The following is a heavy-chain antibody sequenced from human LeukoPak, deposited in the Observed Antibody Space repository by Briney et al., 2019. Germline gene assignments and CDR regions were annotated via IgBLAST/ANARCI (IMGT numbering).Heavy chain of an antibody. J-gene: IGHJ4*02. CDR2: IYWDDDK. Sequence: SGPTLVKPTQTLTLTCTFSGFSLSTSGVGVGWIRQPPGKALEWLALIYWDDDKRYSPSLKSRLTITKDTSKNQVVLTMTNMDPVDTATYYCAHIVPGARRSYFDYWGQGTLVTVSS. CDR3: AHIVPGARRSYFDY. D-gene: IGHD6-6*01. V-gene: IGHV2-5*02. CDR1: GFSLSTSGVG.